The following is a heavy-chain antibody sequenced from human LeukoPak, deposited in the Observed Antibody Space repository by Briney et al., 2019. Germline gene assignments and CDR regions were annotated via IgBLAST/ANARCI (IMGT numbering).Heavy chain of an antibody. Sequence: SETLSLTCTVSGGSISSYYWSRIRQPPGKGLEWIGYIYYSGSTNYNPSLKSRVTISVDTSKNQFSLKLSSVTAADTAVYYCARRGYYYDSSGYWGAFDIWGQGTMVTVSS. CDR3: ARRGYYYDSSGYWGAFDI. D-gene: IGHD3-22*01. V-gene: IGHV4-59*01. CDR2: IYYSGST. J-gene: IGHJ3*02. CDR1: GGSISSYY.